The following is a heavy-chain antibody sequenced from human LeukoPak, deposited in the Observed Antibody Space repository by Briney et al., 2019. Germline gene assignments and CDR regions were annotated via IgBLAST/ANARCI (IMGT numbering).Heavy chain of an antibody. CDR1: GYTFTGYY. J-gene: IGHJ4*02. Sequence: GASVKVSCKASGYTFTGYYMHWVRQAPGQGLEWMGWINPNSDGTNYAQKFQGRVTMTRDTSISTAYMELSRLRSDDTAVYYCARDTPDFYYDYVWGSYRFDYWGQGTLVTVSS. V-gene: IGHV1-2*02. CDR2: INPNSDGT. CDR3: ARDTPDFYYDYVWGSYRFDY. D-gene: IGHD3-16*02.